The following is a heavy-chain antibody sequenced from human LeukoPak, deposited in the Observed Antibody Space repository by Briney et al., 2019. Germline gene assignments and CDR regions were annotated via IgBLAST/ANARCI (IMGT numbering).Heavy chain of an antibody. Sequence: SVKVSCKASGGTFSSYAISWVRQAPGQGLEWMGGIIPIFGTANYAQKFQGRVTITTDESTSTAYMELSSLRSGDTAVYYCARLNKGSSSWYWGYNWFDPWGQGTLVTVSS. CDR2: IIPIFGTA. D-gene: IGHD6-13*01. CDR3: ARLNKGSSSWYWGYNWFDP. CDR1: GGTFSSYA. V-gene: IGHV1-69*05. J-gene: IGHJ5*02.